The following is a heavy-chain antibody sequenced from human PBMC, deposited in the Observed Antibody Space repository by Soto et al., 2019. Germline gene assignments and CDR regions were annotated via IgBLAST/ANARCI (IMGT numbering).Heavy chain of an antibody. Sequence: EVQVVESGGGLVQPGGSLRLSCGASGFTFSNYYMHWVRQPPGKGPMWVSTIKYDGSTTSYVDSVKGRFTISRDNAKNTLYLQMNSLRAEDTAVYYCARDWVSGLFDPWGQGTLVTVSS. J-gene: IGHJ5*02. D-gene: IGHD6-19*01. CDR2: IKYDGSTT. CDR3: ARDWVSGLFDP. V-gene: IGHV3-74*01. CDR1: GFTFSNYY.